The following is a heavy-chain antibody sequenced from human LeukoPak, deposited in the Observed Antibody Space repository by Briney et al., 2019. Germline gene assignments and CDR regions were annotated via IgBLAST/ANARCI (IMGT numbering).Heavy chain of an antibody. CDR3: ARDYSSSGYDAFDI. Sequence: GASVKLSCNASGYTFTSFGISWVRQAPGQGLGLMGWIGAYNSDTNYAQNLQGRVTMTTDTSTSTAYMELRSLRSDDTAVYYCARDYSSSGYDAFDIWGQGTMVTVSS. D-gene: IGHD6-6*01. CDR2: IGAYNSDT. V-gene: IGHV1-18*01. J-gene: IGHJ3*02. CDR1: GYTFTSFG.